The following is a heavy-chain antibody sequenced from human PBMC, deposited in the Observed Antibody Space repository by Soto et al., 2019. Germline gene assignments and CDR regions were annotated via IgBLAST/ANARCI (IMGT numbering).Heavy chain of an antibody. J-gene: IGHJ6*02. CDR2: IYHSGST. CDR1: GGSISSSNW. V-gene: IGHV4-4*02. D-gene: IGHD3-10*01. CDR3: ARALWFGDPYYYYYGMDV. Sequence: SETLSLTCAVSGGSISSSNWWSWVRQPPGKGLEWIGEIYHSGSTNYNPSLKSRVTISVDKSKNQFSLKLSSVTAADTAVYYCARALWFGDPYYYYYGMDVWGQGTTVTVSS.